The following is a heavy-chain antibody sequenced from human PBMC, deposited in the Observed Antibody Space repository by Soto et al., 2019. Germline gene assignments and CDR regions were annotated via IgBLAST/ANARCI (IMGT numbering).Heavy chain of an antibody. V-gene: IGHV1-8*01. CDR1: GYTCTSYD. D-gene: IGHD3-10*01. CDR2: MNPNSGNT. J-gene: IGHJ4*02. Sequence: QVPLVQSGAEVKKPGASVKVSCKASGYTCTSYDINWVRQATGQGLEWMGWMNPNSGNTGYAQKFQVRVTMTRNTSISTASMELSSLRSEDTAVYYCARGGYYGSGSPYYFDYWGQGTLVTVSS. CDR3: ARGGYYGSGSPYYFDY.